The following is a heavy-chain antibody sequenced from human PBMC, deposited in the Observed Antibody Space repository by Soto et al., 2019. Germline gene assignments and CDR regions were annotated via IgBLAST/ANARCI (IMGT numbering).Heavy chain of an antibody. Sequence: EVQLVESGGGLDKPGGSLRLSCAASGFTFSSYSMNWVRQAPGKGLEWVSSISSSSSYIYYADSVKGRFTISRDNAKNSLYLQMNSLRAEDTAVYYCARTYLSRGNYYYGMDVWGQGTTVTVSS. CDR2: ISSSSSYI. V-gene: IGHV3-21*01. CDR1: GFTFSSYS. CDR3: ARTYLSRGNYYYGMDV. D-gene: IGHD1-1*01. J-gene: IGHJ6*02.